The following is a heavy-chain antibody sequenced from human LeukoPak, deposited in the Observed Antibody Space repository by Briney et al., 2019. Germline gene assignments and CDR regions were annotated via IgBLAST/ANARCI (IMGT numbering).Heavy chain of an antibody. Sequence: SETLSLTCTVSGGSISSSSYYWGWIRQPPGKGLEWIGSIYYSGSTYYNPSLKSRVTISVDTSKNQFSLKLSSVTAADTAVYYCARQGGVGFYWGQGTLVTVSS. J-gene: IGHJ4*02. D-gene: IGHD2-15*01. CDR3: ARQGGVGFY. V-gene: IGHV4-39*01. CDR1: GGSISSSSYY. CDR2: IYYSGST.